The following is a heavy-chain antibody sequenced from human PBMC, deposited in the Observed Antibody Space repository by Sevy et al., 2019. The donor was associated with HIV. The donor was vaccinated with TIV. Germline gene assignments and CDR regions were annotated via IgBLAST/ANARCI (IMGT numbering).Heavy chain of an antibody. CDR1: GDTFTNDY. CDR3: VRAAPTQPFDS. CDR2: IDPSAGNA. J-gene: IGHJ4*02. D-gene: IGHD2-15*01. V-gene: IGHV1-46*01. Sequence: ASVKVSCKPSGDTFTNDYMHWVRQAPGQGLEWMGIIDPSAGNASYAEKFQGRVTMAWETSTSTIYMDLTSLRSEDTAVYYCVRAAPTQPFDSWGQGTLVTVSS.